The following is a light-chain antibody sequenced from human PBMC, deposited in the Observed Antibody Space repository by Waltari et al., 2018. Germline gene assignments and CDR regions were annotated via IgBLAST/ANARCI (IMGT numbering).Light chain of an antibody. CDR3: SSYTGSSALVV. J-gene: IGLJ2*01. CDR2: DVN. CDR1: TIDIGSYNY. V-gene: IGLV2-14*03. Sequence: QSALTQPASVSGSPGQSITISCSGSTIDIGSYNYVHWYQQHPGKAPKLIIFDVNRRPSGVSNRFSGSKSGLTASLTISGLQAEDEAEYYCSSYTGSSALVVFGGGTKVTAL.